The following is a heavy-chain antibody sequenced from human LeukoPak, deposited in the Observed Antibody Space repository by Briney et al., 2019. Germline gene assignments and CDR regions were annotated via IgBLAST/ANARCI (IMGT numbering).Heavy chain of an antibody. Sequence: SVKVSCKASGGTFSSYAISWVRQAPGQGLEWMGRIIPIFVTANYAQKFQGRVTITTDEATSTAYMELSSLRSEDTAVYYCAGTYYYDSSGYPLDYWGQGTLVTVSS. CDR2: IIPIFVTA. D-gene: IGHD3-22*01. V-gene: IGHV1-69*05. CDR1: GGTFSSYA. CDR3: AGTYYYDSSGYPLDY. J-gene: IGHJ4*02.